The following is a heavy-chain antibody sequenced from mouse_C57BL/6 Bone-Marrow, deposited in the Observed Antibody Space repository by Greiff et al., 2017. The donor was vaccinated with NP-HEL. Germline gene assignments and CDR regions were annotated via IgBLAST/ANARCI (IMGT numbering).Heavy chain of an antibody. CDR2: IHPNSGST. D-gene: IGHD3-2*02. J-gene: IGHJ1*03. CDR1: GYTFTSYW. V-gene: IGHV1-64*01. Sequence: QVQLQQPGAELVKPGASVKLSCKASGYTFTSYWMHWVKQRPGQGLEWIGMIHPNSGSTNYNEKFKSKATLTVDKSSSTAYMQLSSLTSEDSAVYYCARQLRVWYFDVWGIGTTVTVSS. CDR3: ARQLRVWYFDV.